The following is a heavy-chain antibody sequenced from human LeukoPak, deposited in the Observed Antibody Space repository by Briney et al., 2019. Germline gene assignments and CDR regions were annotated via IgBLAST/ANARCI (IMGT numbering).Heavy chain of an antibody. V-gene: IGHV1-46*01. CDR1: GYTFTSYY. CDR3: ARDMAAAGPETLNFDY. CDR2: INPSGGST. J-gene: IGHJ4*02. D-gene: IGHD6-13*01. Sequence: ASVKVSCKASGYTFTSYYIHWVRQAPGQGFEWMGIINPSGGSTSYAQKFQGRVTMTRDTSTSTVYMELSSLRSEDTAVYYCARDMAAAGPETLNFDYWGLGTLVTVSS.